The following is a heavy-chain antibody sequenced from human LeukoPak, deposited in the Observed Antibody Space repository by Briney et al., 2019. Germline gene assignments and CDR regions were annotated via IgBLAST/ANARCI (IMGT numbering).Heavy chain of an antibody. CDR2: ITAYNGNT. J-gene: IGHJ4*02. Sequence: ASVKVSCTPSGYTFSSYGVTWVRQAPGQGLEWMGWITAYNGNTNYAQKLQGRATMTTDTSTSTAYMELRSLRSDDTAVYYCARDSDCSGGSCHFDYWGQGTLVTVSS. D-gene: IGHD2-15*01. V-gene: IGHV1-18*01. CDR3: ARDSDCSGGSCHFDY. CDR1: GYTFSSYG.